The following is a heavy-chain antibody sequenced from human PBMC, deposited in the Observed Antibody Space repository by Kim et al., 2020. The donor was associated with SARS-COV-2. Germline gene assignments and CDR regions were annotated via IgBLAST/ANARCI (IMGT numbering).Heavy chain of an antibody. CDR1: GYTFTSYA. CDR3: ASQADSSGYYALWSAFDI. V-gene: IGHV7-4-1*02. Sequence: ASVKVSCKASGYTFTSYAMNWVRQAPGQGLEWMGWINTNTGNPTYAQGFTGRFVFSLDTSVSTAYLQISSLKAEDTAVYYCASQADSSGYYALWSAFDIWGQGTMVTVSS. J-gene: IGHJ3*02. CDR2: INTNTGNP. D-gene: IGHD3-22*01.